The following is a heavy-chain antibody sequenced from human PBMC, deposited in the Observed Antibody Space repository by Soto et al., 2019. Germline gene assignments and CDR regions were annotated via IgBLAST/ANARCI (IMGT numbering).Heavy chain of an antibody. CDR1: GYTFTGCY. Sequence: ASVKVSCKASGYTFTGCYIHWVRQAPGQGLEWMGWVNPNSGGANYSQNFQGRVTMTRDTSITTAYMELSRLRSDDTAEYYCARGYCSGGTCYLSEAFDIWGQGTMVTVSS. D-gene: IGHD2-15*01. J-gene: IGHJ3*02. CDR2: VNPNSGGA. CDR3: ARGYCSGGTCYLSEAFDI. V-gene: IGHV1-2*02.